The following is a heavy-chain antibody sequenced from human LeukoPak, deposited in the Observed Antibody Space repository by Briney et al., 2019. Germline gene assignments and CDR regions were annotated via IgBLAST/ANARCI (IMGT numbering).Heavy chain of an antibody. Sequence: SQTLSLTCTVSGGSISSGDYYWTWIRQPPGRGLEWIGYIYYSGSASYNPSLKSRLTISVDTSKNQFSLKLSSVTAADTAVFYCARETLFGDHWFDPWGQGTLVTVSS. V-gene: IGHV4-30-4*01. CDR1: GGSISSGDYY. D-gene: IGHD3-10*02. CDR3: ARETLFGDHWFDP. J-gene: IGHJ5*02. CDR2: IYYSGSA.